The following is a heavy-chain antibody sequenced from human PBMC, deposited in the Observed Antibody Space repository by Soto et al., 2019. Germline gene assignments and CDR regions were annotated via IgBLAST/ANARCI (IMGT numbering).Heavy chain of an antibody. Sequence: QVTLKESGPTLVKPTQTLTLTCTASGLSLRTTGVGVGWVRQPPGKALEWLALLYWDDDQRYSPSLRSRLTIAKDISEKQVVLTMTNMDTVDTATYYCVQSRCGGDCLEIYSSHAYNGLDVWGQGITVTVSS. CDR3: VQSRCGGDCLEIYSSHAYNGLDV. CDR1: GLSLRTTGVG. CDR2: LYWDDDQ. D-gene: IGHD2-21*02. V-gene: IGHV2-5*02. J-gene: IGHJ6*02.